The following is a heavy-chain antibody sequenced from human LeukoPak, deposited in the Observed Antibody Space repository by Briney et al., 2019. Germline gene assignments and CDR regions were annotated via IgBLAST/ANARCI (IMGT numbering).Heavy chain of an antibody. CDR2: IYYSGST. CDR1: GGSISSSSYY. V-gene: IGHV4-61*05. Sequence: PSETLSLTCTVSGGSISSSSYYWGWIRQPPGKGLEWIGYIYYSGSTNYNPSLKSRVTISVDTSKNQFSLKLSSVTAADTAVYYCARVGGSFYFDYWGQGTLVTASS. D-gene: IGHD1-26*01. CDR3: ARVGGSFYFDY. J-gene: IGHJ4*02.